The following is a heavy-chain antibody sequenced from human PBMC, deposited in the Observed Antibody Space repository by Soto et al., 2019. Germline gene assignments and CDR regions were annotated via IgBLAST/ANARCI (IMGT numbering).Heavy chain of an antibody. V-gene: IGHV3-7*01. D-gene: IGHD2-15*01. CDR2: IKQDGSEK. CDR1: GFTFSSYW. J-gene: IGHJ5*02. CDR3: ARPGEDCSGGSCYWDP. Sequence: GGSLRLSCAASGFTFSSYWMSWVRQAPGKGLEWVANIKQDGSEKYYVDSVKGRFTISRDNAKNSLYLQMNSLRAEDTAVYYCARPGEDCSGGSCYWDPWGQGTLVTVSS.